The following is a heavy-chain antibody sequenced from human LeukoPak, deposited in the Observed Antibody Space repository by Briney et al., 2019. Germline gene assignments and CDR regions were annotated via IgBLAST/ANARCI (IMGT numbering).Heavy chain of an antibody. CDR2: INPSGGST. D-gene: IGHD6-19*01. CDR3: ARGPPEAVAGYYFDY. V-gene: IGHV1-46*03. CDR1: GYTFTSYY. J-gene: IGHJ4*02. Sequence: ASVKVSCKGSGYTFTSYYMPWVRQAPGQGLEWMGIINPSGGSTSYAQKFQGRVTMTRDTSTGTVYMELSSLRSEDTAVYYCARGPPEAVAGYYFDYWGQGTLVTVSS.